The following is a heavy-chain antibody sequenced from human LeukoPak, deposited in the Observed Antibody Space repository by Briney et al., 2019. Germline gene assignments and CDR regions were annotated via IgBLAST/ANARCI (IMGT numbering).Heavy chain of an antibody. J-gene: IGHJ4*02. CDR1: GFTVSNNY. Sequence: GGSLRLSCAASGFTVSNNYMSWVRQAPGKGLEWVSVFYSGGFTYSAESVKGRFTMSRDNSKNTLYLQMNSLRAEDTAVYYCARESNSSGFDYCGQGTLVTVSS. CDR2: FYSGGFT. CDR3: ARESNSSGFDY. V-gene: IGHV3-66*01. D-gene: IGHD6-19*01.